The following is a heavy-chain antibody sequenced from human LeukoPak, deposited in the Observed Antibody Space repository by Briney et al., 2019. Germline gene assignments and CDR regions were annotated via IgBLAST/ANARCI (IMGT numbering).Heavy chain of an antibody. CDR2: IGNAGDT. Sequence: PGGSLRLSSAASGFTFSSYDMHWVRQATGKGLEWVSAIGNAGDTYYPGSVKGRFTISRENSKNSLYLQMNSLRAGDQAVYYCAREKPGYYFMDVWGKETTVTVSS. CDR3: AREKPGYYFMDV. J-gene: IGHJ6*03. CDR1: GFTFSSYD. V-gene: IGHV3-13*01.